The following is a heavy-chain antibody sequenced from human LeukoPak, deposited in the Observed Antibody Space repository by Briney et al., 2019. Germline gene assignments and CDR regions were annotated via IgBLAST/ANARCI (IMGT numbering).Heavy chain of an antibody. J-gene: IGHJ4*02. CDR2: IRFDGSYE. D-gene: IGHD5-18*01. CDR3: AKDRGSGYSYGYATDY. CDR1: GFTFSSYG. Sequence: PGGSLRLSCAASGFTFSSYGMHWVRQAPGKGLEWVTFIRFDGSYEDYADSVKGRFTISRDNSKNTLYLQMNSLRAEDTAVYYCAKDRGSGYSYGYATDYWGQGTLVTVSS. V-gene: IGHV3-30*02.